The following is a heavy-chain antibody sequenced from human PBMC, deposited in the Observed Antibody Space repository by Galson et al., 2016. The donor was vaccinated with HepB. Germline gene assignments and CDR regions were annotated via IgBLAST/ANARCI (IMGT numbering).Heavy chain of an antibody. CDR1: GFTFTRYT. V-gene: IGHV3-23*01. CDR3: AKDKSPSYADYASPLDV. CDR2: ISATGGRT. D-gene: IGHD4-17*01. Sequence: SLRLSCAASGFTFTRYTMSWVRLAPGRGLEWVSTISATGGRTFYADSVKGRFIIPSDDSENTLYLQVTSLGAEDTSVYFCAKDKSPSYADYASPLDVWGLGTMVTVSS. J-gene: IGHJ3*01.